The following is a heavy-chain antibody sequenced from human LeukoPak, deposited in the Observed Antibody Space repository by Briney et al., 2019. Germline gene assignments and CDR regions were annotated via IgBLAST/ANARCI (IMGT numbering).Heavy chain of an antibody. CDR1: GFTFSSYG. V-gene: IGHV3-33*08. J-gene: IGHJ3*02. D-gene: IGHD4-17*01. CDR2: IRYDGSNK. CDR3: ARPTTVTTISADAFDI. Sequence: GGSLRLSCAASGFTFSSYGMHWVRQAPGKGLEWVAFIRYDGSNKYYADSVKGRFTISRDSAQNSLYLQMNSLRAEDSSVYYCARPTTVTTISADAFDIWGQGTMVTVSS.